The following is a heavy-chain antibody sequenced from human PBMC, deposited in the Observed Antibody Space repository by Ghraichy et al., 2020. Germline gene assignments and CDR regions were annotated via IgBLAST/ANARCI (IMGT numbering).Heavy chain of an antibody. CDR1: GFTFSSYG. D-gene: IGHD6-13*01. V-gene: IGHV3-33*01. Sequence: LSLTCAASGFTFSSYGMHWVRQAPGKGLEWVAVIWYDGSNKYYADSVKGRFTISRDNSKNTLYLQMNSLRAEDTAVYYCARDRGGSSSWYRDYYFDYWGQGTLVTVSS. CDR2: IWYDGSNK. CDR3: ARDRGGSSSWYRDYYFDY. J-gene: IGHJ4*02.